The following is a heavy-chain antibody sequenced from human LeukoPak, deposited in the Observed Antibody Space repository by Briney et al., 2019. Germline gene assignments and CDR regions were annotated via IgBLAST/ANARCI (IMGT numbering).Heavy chain of an antibody. J-gene: IGHJ4*02. CDR3: ARDLGQLGVERYFDY. CDR1: GYTLTGYY. D-gene: IGHD6-6*01. V-gene: IGHV1-2*02. CDR2: INPNSGGT. Sequence: ASVKVSCKASGYTLTGYYMHCVRQAPGQGLDWMGWINPNSGGTNYAQKFQGRVTMTRDTSISTAYMELSRLRSDDTAVYYCARDLGQLGVERYFDYWGQGTLVTVSS.